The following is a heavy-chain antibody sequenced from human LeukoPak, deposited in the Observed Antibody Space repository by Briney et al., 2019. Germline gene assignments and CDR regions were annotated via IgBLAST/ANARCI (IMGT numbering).Heavy chain of an antibody. Sequence: ASVNVSRKASGYTFSTYNINWLRQAAGQGLEWMGWMNPNSANTGIAQKFQGRAAITMDTSTATAYLEVSSLTSEDTAVYYCTRAIRDKLLSDYWGQGTLVTVSS. CDR3: TRAIRDKLLSDY. V-gene: IGHV1-8*03. CDR1: GYTFSTYN. CDR2: MNPNSANT. J-gene: IGHJ4*02. D-gene: IGHD2-21*02.